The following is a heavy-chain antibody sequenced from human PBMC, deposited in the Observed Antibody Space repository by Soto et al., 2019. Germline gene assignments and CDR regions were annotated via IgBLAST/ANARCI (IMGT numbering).Heavy chain of an antibody. Sequence: PSETLSLTXTVSDGSISRHYWTWIRQPPEKGLEWIGYMYDSGSINYNPSLKSRVTISVDTSKNQFSLKLSSVTAADTAVYYCASQNYDSSGYYYPDDAFDIWGPGTMVTVSS. V-gene: IGHV4-59*11. CDR2: MYDSGSI. CDR1: DGSISRHY. CDR3: ASQNYDSSGYYYPDDAFDI. D-gene: IGHD3-22*01. J-gene: IGHJ3*02.